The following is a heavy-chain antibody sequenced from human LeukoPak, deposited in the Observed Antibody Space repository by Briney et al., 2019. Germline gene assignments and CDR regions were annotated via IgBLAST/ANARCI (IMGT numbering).Heavy chain of an antibody. CDR3: ARVVPIAAAGRYNWFDP. Sequence: ASVKVSCTASGYTFTSYGISWVRQAPGQGLEWMGWISAYNGNTNYAQKLQGRVTMTTDTSTSTAYMELRSLRSDDTAVYYCARVVPIAAAGRYNWFDPWGQGTLVTVSS. CDR1: GYTFTSYG. CDR2: ISAYNGNT. D-gene: IGHD6-13*01. J-gene: IGHJ5*02. V-gene: IGHV1-18*01.